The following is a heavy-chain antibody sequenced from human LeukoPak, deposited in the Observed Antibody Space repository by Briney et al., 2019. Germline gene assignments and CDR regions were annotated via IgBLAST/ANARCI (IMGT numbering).Heavy chain of an antibody. Sequence: PGRSPRLSCAASGFTFSSYAMHWVRQAPGKGLEWVALISYDGSNKYYADSVRGRFTISRDNSKNTVYLQINSLRVEDTAVYYCALEGDGYNGPDYWGQGTLVTVSP. V-gene: IGHV3-30*04. D-gene: IGHD5-24*01. CDR1: GFTFSSYA. J-gene: IGHJ4*02. CDR2: ISYDGSNK. CDR3: ALEGDGYNGPDY.